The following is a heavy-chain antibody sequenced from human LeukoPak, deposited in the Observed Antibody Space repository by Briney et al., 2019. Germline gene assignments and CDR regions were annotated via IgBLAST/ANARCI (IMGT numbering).Heavy chain of an antibody. D-gene: IGHD6-25*01. Sequence: PGTSLRLSCAASGFTFSSFSMTWVRQAPGKGLEWVSSIIVSGTTYYADSVKGRFTISRDSFRGTLFLQMDSLRVEDTAVYFCAKGSVGNADFASWGQGALVTVSS. CDR1: GFTFSSFS. CDR3: AKGSVGNADFAS. J-gene: IGHJ4*02. V-gene: IGHV3-23*01. CDR2: IIVSGTT.